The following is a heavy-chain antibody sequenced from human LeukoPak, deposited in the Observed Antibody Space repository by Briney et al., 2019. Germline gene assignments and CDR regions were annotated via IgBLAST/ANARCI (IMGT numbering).Heavy chain of an antibody. CDR3: AKRAVTFDS. Sequence: PGGSLRLSCAASGFTFSNAWMSWVRQAPGKGLEWVSAVSINDGNTYYADSVKGRFTISTDNSKNTLYLQMNSLRVEDTALYYCAKRAVTFDSWGQGTLVTVSA. CDR1: GFTFSNAW. V-gene: IGHV3-23*01. CDR2: VSINDGNT. J-gene: IGHJ4*02. D-gene: IGHD6-19*01.